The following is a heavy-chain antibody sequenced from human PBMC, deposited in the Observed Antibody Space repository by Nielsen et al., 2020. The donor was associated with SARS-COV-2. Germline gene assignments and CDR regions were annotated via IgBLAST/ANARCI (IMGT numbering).Heavy chain of an antibody. CDR1: GGSISSSSSY. D-gene: IGHD3-22*01. Sequence: SETLSLTCTVSGGSISSSSSYWAWIRQPPGEGLEWIGTIYYSGNTYYSGNTYYNPSLKSRLTISVDTSRSQISLRLSSVTAADSALYYCANGYDSSGTFDYWGQGTLVTVSS. CDR2: IYYSGNTYYSGNT. J-gene: IGHJ4*02. V-gene: IGHV4-39*01. CDR3: ANGYDSSGTFDY.